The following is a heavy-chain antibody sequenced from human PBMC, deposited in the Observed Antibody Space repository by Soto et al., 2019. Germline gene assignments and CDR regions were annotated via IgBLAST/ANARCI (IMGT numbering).Heavy chain of an antibody. D-gene: IGHD5-12*01. CDR1: GFTFSGSA. Sequence: GGSLRLSCAASGFTFSGSAMHWVRQASGKGLEWVGRIRSKANSYATAYAASVKGRFTISRDDSKNTAYLQMNSLKTEDTAVYYCTLEMATTRGGYYYGMDVWGQGTTVTVSS. J-gene: IGHJ6*02. CDR3: TLEMATTRGGYYYGMDV. V-gene: IGHV3-73*01. CDR2: IRSKANSYAT.